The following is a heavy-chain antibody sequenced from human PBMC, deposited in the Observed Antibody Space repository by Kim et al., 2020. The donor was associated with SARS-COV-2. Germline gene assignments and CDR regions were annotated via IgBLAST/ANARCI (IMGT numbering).Heavy chain of an antibody. CDR2: GSST. J-gene: IGHJ4*02. Sequence: GSSTNYADSVKGRFTISRDNAKNTLYLQMNNLRAEDTAVYYCATSRTFDYWGQGTLVTVSS. V-gene: IGHV3-74*01. CDR3: ATSRTFDY. D-gene: IGHD1-1*01.